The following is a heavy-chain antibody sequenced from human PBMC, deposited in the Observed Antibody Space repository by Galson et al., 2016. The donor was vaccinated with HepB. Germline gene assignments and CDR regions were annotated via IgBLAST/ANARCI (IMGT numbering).Heavy chain of an antibody. CDR3: AKAPRASQGGRFQYYYMDV. V-gene: IGHV3-23*01. J-gene: IGHJ6*03. CDR1: GFNFTNFA. D-gene: IGHD4-11*01. CDR2: ISVSGIST. Sequence: SLRLSCAASGFNFTNFAMSWIRQAPGKGLEWVSAISVSGISTYYSDSVRGRFTISRDNSKDTLSLQMNSLRAEDSAVYYCAKAPRASQGGRFQYYYMDVWGKGTTVTVSS.